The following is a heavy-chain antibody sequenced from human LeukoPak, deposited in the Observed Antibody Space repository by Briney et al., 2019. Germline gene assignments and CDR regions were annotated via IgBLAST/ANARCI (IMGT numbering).Heavy chain of an antibody. CDR1: GFTFSSYS. CDR3: ERDLVLGSGYDSYDAFDI. CDR2: VSSSSSYI. J-gene: IGHJ3*02. D-gene: IGHD5-12*01. V-gene: IGHV3-21*01. Sequence: GGSLRLSCAASGFTFSSYSMNWVRQAPGKGLEWVSSVSSSSSYIYYADSVKGRFTISRDNAKNSLYLQMNSLRAEDTAVYYCERDLVLGSGYDSYDAFDIWGQGTMVTVSS.